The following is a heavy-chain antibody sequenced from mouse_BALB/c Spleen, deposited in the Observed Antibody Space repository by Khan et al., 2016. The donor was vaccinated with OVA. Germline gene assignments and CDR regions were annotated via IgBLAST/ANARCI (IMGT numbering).Heavy chain of an antibody. J-gene: IGHJ4*01. CDR2: ISSGGSYT. CDR3: ASSDGYYGRGAIDY. Sequence: EVELVESGGGLVKPGGSLKLSCAASGFTFNRYAMSWVRQTPEKRLEWVATISSGGSYTYYPDSVKGRFTISRDNAKNTLYLQMSSLRSEDTAIYYCASSDGYYGRGAIDYWGQGTSVTVSS. D-gene: IGHD2-3*01. V-gene: IGHV5-9-3*01. CDR1: GFTFNRYA.